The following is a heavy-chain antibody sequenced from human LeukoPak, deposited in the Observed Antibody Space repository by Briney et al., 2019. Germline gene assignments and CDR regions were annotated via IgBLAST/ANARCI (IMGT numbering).Heavy chain of an antibody. D-gene: IGHD1-26*01. CDR1: GFTFSSYE. J-gene: IGHJ4*02. V-gene: IGHV3-48*03. CDR2: IGSRGSTQ. CDR3: ARDSRAPGYFDY. Sequence: GGSLRLSCAASGFTFSSYEMNWVRQAPGKGLEWVSYIGSRGSTQYYADSVKGRFTISRDNAKNSLYLQMNSLGAEDTAVYYCARDSRAPGYFDYWGQGTLVTVSS.